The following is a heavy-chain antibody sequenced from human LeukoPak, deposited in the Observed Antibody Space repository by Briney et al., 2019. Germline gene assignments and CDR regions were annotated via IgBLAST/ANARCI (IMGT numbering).Heavy chain of an antibody. CDR3: ARARSYYDILTGYSDWFDP. J-gene: IGHJ5*02. CDR2: IYYSGST. Sequence: SETLSLTCTVSGGSISSYYWSWIRQPPGKGLEWIGYIYYSGSTNYNPSLKSRVTISVDMSKNQFSLKLSSVTAADTAVYYCARARSYYDILTGYSDWFDPWGQGTLVTVSS. V-gene: IGHV4-59*01. D-gene: IGHD3-9*01. CDR1: GGSISSYY.